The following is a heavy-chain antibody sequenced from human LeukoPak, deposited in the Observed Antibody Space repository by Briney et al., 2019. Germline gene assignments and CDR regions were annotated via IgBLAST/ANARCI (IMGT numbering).Heavy chain of an antibody. D-gene: IGHD3-22*01. CDR3: AKDIIHSGYYFGAFDI. CDR2: IRWNSGRI. V-gene: IGHV3-9*01. J-gene: IGHJ3*02. CDR1: GFTFDDYA. Sequence: HPGGSLRLSCAASGFTFDDYAMHWVRQAPGKGLEGVSGIRWNSGRIGYADSVKGRFTISRDNAKNSLYLQMNSLRVEDTALYYCAKDIIHSGYYFGAFDIWGQGTMVTVSS.